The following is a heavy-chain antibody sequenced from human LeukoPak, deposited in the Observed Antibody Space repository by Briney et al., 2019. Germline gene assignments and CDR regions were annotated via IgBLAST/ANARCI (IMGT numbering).Heavy chain of an antibody. D-gene: IGHD6-13*01. CDR3: AKDRFSSSWKPLDAFDF. Sequence: QAGGSLRLTCAASGFTFSSYAMSWVRQTPEKGLEWVSAISGSGSSTYYADSVKGRFTISRDNSKNTLYVQMNSLRAEDTAVYYCAKDRFSSSWKPLDAFDFWGQGTMVTVSS. J-gene: IGHJ3*01. CDR1: GFTFSSYA. V-gene: IGHV3-23*01. CDR2: ISGSGSST.